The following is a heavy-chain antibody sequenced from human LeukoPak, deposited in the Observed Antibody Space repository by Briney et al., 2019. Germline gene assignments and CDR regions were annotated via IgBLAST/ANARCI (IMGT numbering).Heavy chain of an antibody. CDR3: AREEGPYFYC. V-gene: IGHV3-20*04. CDR2: LNWNGDNT. CDR1: GFTFDDHG. Sequence: GGSLRLSCAASGFTFDDHGMSWVRQAPGKGLEWVSALNWNGDNTVYADSVKGRFTISRDNAKKSLYLQMNSLTAEDTAFYYCAREEGPYFYCWGQRTLVTVSS. J-gene: IGHJ4*02.